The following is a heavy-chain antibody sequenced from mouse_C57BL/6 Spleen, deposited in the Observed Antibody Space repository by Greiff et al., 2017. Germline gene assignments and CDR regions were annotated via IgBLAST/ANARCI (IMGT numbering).Heavy chain of an antibody. CDR2: IYPGSGST. D-gene: IGHD1-1*01. V-gene: IGHV1-55*01. CDR3: AREKELLLRDGGYAMDY. CDR1: GYTFTSYW. Sequence: QVQLQQPGAELVKPGASVKMSCKASGYTFTSYWITWVKQRPGQGLEWIGDIYPGSGSTNYNEKFKSKATLTVDTSSSTAYMQLSSLTSEDSAVYYCAREKELLLRDGGYAMDYWGQGTSVTVSS. J-gene: IGHJ4*01.